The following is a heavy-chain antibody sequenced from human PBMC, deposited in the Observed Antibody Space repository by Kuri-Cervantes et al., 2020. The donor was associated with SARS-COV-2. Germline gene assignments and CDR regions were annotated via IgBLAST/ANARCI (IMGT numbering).Heavy chain of an antibody. CDR3: ARDRINSVVVTAIDSNWFDP. D-gene: IGHD2-21*02. Sequence: SVKVSCKASGFTFTSSAVQWVRQARGQRLEWIGWIVVGSGNTNYAQKFQERVTITRDTSASTAYMELSSLRSEDTAVYYCARDRINSVVVTAIDSNWFDPWGQGTLVTVSS. CDR2: IVVGSGNT. J-gene: IGHJ5*02. CDR1: GFTFTSSA. V-gene: IGHV1-58*01.